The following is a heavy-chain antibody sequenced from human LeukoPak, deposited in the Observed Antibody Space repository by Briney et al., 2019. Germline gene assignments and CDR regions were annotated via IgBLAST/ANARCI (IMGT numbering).Heavy chain of an antibody. CDR3: ARSYDSSGYYFDY. D-gene: IGHD3-22*01. Sequence: SETLSLTCTVSGGSISSGSYYWSWIRQLAGKGLEWIGRIYTSGSTNYNPSLKSRVTMSVDTSKNQFSLKLSSVTAADTAGYYCARSYDSSGYYFDYWGQGTLVTVSS. V-gene: IGHV4-61*02. CDR2: IYTSGST. CDR1: GGSISSGSYY. J-gene: IGHJ4*02.